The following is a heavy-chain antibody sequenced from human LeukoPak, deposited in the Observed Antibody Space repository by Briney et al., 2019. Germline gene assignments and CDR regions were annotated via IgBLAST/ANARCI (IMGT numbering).Heavy chain of an antibody. Sequence: PGGSLRLSCAASGFTFDDYGMSWVRQAPGKGLEWVSGINWNGGSTGYADSVKGRFTISRDNAKNSLYLQMNSLRAEDTALYHCARSGWSRLNWYFDLWGRGTLVTVSS. V-gene: IGHV3-20*01. CDR1: GFTFDDYG. CDR3: ARSGWSRLNWYFDL. CDR2: INWNGGST. D-gene: IGHD6-19*01. J-gene: IGHJ2*01.